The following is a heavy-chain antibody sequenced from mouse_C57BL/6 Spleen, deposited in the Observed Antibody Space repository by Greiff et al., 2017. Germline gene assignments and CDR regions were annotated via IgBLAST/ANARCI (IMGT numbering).Heavy chain of an antibody. D-gene: IGHD1-1*01. J-gene: IGHJ4*01. CDR3: ARTGCYGSSYAMDY. CDR2: IDPSDSYT. Sequence: QVQLQQPGAELVMPGASVKLSCKASGYTFTSYWMHWVKQRPGQGLEWIGEIDPSDSYTNYNQKFKGKSTLTVDKSSSTAYMQLSSLTSEDSAVYYCARTGCYGSSYAMDYWGQGTSVTVSS. CDR1: GYTFTSYW. V-gene: IGHV1-69*01.